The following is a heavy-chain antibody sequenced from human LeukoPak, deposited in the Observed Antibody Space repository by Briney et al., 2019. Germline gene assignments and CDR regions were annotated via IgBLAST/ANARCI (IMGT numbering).Heavy chain of an antibody. CDR2: ISYDGSNK. J-gene: IGHJ2*01. CDR3: AKDLGGGSGCYDL. D-gene: IGHD6-19*01. CDR1: GFTFSSYG. V-gene: IGHV3-30*18. Sequence: PGRSLRLSCAASGFTFSSYGMHWVRQAPGKGLEWVAIISYDGSNKYYADSVQGRFTISRDNSKNTLYLQMNSLRAEDKAVYYCAKDLGGGSGCYDLWGRGTLVTVSS.